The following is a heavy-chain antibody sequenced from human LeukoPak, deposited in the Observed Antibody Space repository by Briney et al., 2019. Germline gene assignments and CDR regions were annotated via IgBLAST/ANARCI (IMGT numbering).Heavy chain of an antibody. Sequence: GGSLRLSCVASGFTFSSSWMTWVRQGPGKGLEWVANIKQDGSEKYYVDSVKGRFTISRDNAKNSLYLQMNSLRAEDTAVYYCASEEIVVVPAARLGNYYYYYMDVWGKGTTVTVSS. V-gene: IGHV3-7*01. J-gene: IGHJ6*03. CDR1: GFTFSSSW. CDR2: IKQDGSEK. CDR3: ASEEIVVVPAARLGNYYYYYMDV. D-gene: IGHD2-2*01.